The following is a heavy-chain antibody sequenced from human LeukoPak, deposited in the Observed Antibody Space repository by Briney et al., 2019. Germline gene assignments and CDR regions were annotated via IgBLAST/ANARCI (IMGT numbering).Heavy chain of an antibody. J-gene: IGHJ4*02. V-gene: IGHV4-38-2*02. D-gene: IGHD6-13*01. CDR2: IYHSGTI. CDR1: GYSISSGYY. Sequence: SETLSLTCTVSGYSISSGYYWGWIRQPPGKGLEWLASIYHSGTIYYNPSLKSRVTISVDTSKNQFSLKLTPVTAADTAVYYCARGLGRQQLVSPFDYWGQGTLVTVSS. CDR3: ARGLGRQQLVSPFDY.